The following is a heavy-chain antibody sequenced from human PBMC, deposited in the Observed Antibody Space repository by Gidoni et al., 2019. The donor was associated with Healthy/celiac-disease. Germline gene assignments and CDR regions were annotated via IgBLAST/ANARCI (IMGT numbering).Heavy chain of an antibody. Sequence: QVQLQQWGAGLLKPSETLSLTCAVYGGSFSGYYWSWIRQPPGKGLEWIGEINHSGSTNYHPSLKSRVTISVDTSKNQFSLKLSSVTAADTAVYYCARGVVVAATPWYYYYGMDVWGQGTTVTVSS. CDR2: INHSGST. V-gene: IGHV4-34*01. CDR1: GGSFSGYY. CDR3: ARGVVVAATPWYYYYGMDV. J-gene: IGHJ6*02. D-gene: IGHD2-15*01.